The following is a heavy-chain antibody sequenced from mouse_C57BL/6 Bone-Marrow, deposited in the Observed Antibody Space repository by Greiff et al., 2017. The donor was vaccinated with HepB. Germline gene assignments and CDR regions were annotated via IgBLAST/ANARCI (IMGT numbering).Heavy chain of an antibody. V-gene: IGHV1-82*01. Sequence: QVQLQQSGPELVKPGASVKISCKASGYAFSSSWMNWVKQRPGKGLEWIGRIYPGDGDTNYNGKFKGKATLTADKSSSTAYMQLSSLTSEDSAVYFCARYGGLPGYFDVWGTGTTVTVSS. CDR1: GYAFSSSW. J-gene: IGHJ1*03. CDR3: ARYGGLPGYFDV. D-gene: IGHD2-4*01. CDR2: IYPGDGDT.